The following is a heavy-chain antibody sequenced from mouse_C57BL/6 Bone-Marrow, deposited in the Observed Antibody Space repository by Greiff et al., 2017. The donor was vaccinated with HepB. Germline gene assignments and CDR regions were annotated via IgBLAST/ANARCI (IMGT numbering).Heavy chain of an antibody. CDR3: TSAPDGYYRGYYAMDY. D-gene: IGHD2-3*01. CDR2: IDPENGDT. J-gene: IGHJ4*01. Sequence: VQLKESGAELVRPGASVKLSCTASGFNIKDDYMHWVKQRPEQGLEWIGWIDPENGDTEYASKFQGKATITADTSANTAYLQLSSLTSEDTAVYYCTSAPDGYYRGYYAMDYWGQGTSVTVSS. V-gene: IGHV14-4*01. CDR1: GFNIKDDY.